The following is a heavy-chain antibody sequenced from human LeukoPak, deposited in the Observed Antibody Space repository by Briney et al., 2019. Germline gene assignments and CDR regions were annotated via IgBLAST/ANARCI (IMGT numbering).Heavy chain of an antibody. CDR3: AKAPFFDYYGSGSYLDH. V-gene: IGHV3-23*01. D-gene: IGHD3-10*01. J-gene: IGHJ4*02. Sequence: GGSLRLSCAASGFSFSDHAMSWVRQAPGKGLEWVSAVSGSGGSTYYADSVKGRFTISRDNSKSTLYLQMNSLRAEDTAVYYCAKAPFFDYYGSGSYLDHWGQGALVTVSS. CDR1: GFSFSDHA. CDR2: VSGSGGST.